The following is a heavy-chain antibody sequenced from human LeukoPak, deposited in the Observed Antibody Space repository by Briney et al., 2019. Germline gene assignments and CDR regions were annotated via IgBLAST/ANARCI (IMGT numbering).Heavy chain of an antibody. CDR1: GFTFSSYW. V-gene: IGHV3-7*05. J-gene: IGHJ4*02. Sequence: GGSLRLSCVASGFTFSSYWMSWVRQAPGKGLEWVANIKEDGSEKDYVDSVKGRFTISRDNAKNSLYLQMNSLRAEDTAVYYCARARSYYGSTSYWGQGTLVTVAS. D-gene: IGHD1-26*01. CDR3: ARARSYYGSTSY. CDR2: IKEDGSEK.